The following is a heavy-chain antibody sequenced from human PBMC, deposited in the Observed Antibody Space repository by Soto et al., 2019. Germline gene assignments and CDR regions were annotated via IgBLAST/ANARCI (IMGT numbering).Heavy chain of an antibody. CDR2: VNHSGST. J-gene: IGHJ4*01. V-gene: IGHV4-34*01. CDR1: GGSFSGYY. CDR3: ARNRHGYITTWPYKAYDY. Sequence: QVQLQQWGAGLLKLSETMSLTCAVYGGSFSGYYWSWIRQPPGKGLEWIGEVNHSGSTHYNPSLKSRDTISVDTSENQFSLKLSSVTAADTTVYYCARNRHGYITTWPYKAYDYWGHGSLVIVSS. D-gene: IGHD6-13*01.